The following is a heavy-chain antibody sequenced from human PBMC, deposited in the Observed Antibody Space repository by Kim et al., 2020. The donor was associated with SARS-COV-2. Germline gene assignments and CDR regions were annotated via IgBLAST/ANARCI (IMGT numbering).Heavy chain of an antibody. D-gene: IGHD3-10*01. CDR1: GDSISSNNW. Sequence: SETLSLTCTVSGDSISSNNWWTWVRQPSGTGLEWIGEIYHSGSTIYNPSLKSRLTISLDKSKNQFSLKLTSVTAADTAVYFCARDYPVVRGVIILWGQGTLVTVSS. J-gene: IGHJ4*02. CDR3: ARDYPVVRGVIIL. V-gene: IGHV4-4*02. CDR2: IYHSGST.